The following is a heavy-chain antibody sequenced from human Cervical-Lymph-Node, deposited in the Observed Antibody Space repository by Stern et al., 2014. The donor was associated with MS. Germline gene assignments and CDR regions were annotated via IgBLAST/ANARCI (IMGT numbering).Heavy chain of an antibody. CDR1: GFTVSRDY. CDR2: ITTVGSI. J-gene: IGHJ4*02. V-gene: IGHV3-53*01. D-gene: IGHD1-1*01. CDR3: ARDTSSPERSDW. Sequence: EVQLVESGGGVIQPGGSLRLSCTASGFTVSRDYMTWVRQAPGKGLECVSLITTVGSIFYTDSVKGRFTISRDDSKNTVYLHMTSLRAEDTAMYYCARDTSSPERSDWWGQGTLVTVSS.